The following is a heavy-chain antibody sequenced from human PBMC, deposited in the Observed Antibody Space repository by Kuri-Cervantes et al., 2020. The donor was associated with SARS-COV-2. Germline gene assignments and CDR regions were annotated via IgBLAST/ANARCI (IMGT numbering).Heavy chain of an antibody. V-gene: IGHV4-34*01. CDR3: AGGYYYDSSGPALRYYFDY. CDR1: GGSFSGYY. D-gene: IGHD3-22*01. CDR2: INHSGST. J-gene: IGHJ4*02. Sequence: GSLRLSCAVYGGSFSGYYWSWIRQPPGKGLEWIGEINHSGSTNYNPSLKSRVTISVDTSKNQFSLKLSSVTAADTAVYYCAGGYYYDSSGPALRYYFDYWGQGTLVTVSS.